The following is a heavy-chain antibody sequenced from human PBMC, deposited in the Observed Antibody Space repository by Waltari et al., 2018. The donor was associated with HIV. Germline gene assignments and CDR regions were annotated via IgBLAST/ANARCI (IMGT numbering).Heavy chain of an antibody. J-gene: IGHJ4*02. CDR1: GYTFTSYL. CDR2: INPSGGST. V-gene: IGHV1-46*01. Sequence: QVQLVQSGAEVKKPGASVKVSCKASGYTFTSYLMHWVRQAPGQGLEWMGRINPSGGSTSYAQKFQGRVTMTRDTSMSTVYMELSSLRSEDTAVYYCARALVGYTYGYIDYWGQGTLVTVSS. CDR3: ARALVGYTYGYIDY. D-gene: IGHD5-18*01.